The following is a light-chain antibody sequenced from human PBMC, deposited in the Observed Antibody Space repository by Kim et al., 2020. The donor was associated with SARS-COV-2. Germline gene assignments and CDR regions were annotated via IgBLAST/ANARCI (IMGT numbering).Light chain of an antibody. J-gene: IGKJ2*01. CDR1: QSISSY. CDR2: AAS. Sequence: DIQMTQSPSSLSASVGDRVTITCRASQSISSYLNWYQQKPGKAPKLLIYAASSLQSGVPSRFSGSGSLTDFTLTISSLQPEDFATYYCQQSYSTPYTFGQGTKLEI. V-gene: IGKV1-39*01. CDR3: QQSYSTPYT.